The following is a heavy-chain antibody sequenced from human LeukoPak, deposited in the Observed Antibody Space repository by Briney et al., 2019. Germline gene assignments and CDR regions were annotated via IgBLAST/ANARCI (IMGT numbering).Heavy chain of an antibody. CDR2: IIPILGIA. CDR1: GYTFTSYG. J-gene: IGHJ4*02. Sequence: ASVKVSCKASGYTFTSYGISWVRQAPGQGLEWMGRIIPILGIANYAQKFQGRVTITADKSTSTAYMELSSLRSEDTAVYYCARAWGDSSGWGQGTLVTVSS. D-gene: IGHD3-22*01. V-gene: IGHV1-69*04. CDR3: ARAWGDSSG.